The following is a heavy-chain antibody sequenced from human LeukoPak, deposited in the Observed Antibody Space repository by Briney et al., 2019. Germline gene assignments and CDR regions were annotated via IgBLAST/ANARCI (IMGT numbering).Heavy chain of an antibody. CDR3: ARVRGDPPLSSYYGMDV. V-gene: IGHV3-21*01. J-gene: IGHJ6*02. CDR1: GFTFSGYS. CDR2: ISSSSSYI. D-gene: IGHD2-21*01. Sequence: GGSLRLSCAASGFTFSGYSMNWVRQAPGKGLEWVSSISSSSSYIYYADSVKGRFTISRDNAKNSLYLQMNSLRAEDTAVYYCARVRGDPPLSSYYGMDVWGQGTTVTVSS.